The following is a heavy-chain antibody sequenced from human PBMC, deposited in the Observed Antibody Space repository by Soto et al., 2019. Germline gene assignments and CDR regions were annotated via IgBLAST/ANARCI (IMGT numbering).Heavy chain of an antibody. CDR2: ISRDGSHK. CDR3: ARSRNSAVADSFDF. CDR1: GFTFSNAW. V-gene: IGHV3-30*03. J-gene: IGHJ4*02. D-gene: IGHD1-26*01. Sequence: GGSLRLSCAASGFTFSNAWMSWVRQAPGKGLEWVAVISRDGSHKYYLDSVKGRFTISRDNSKDTVNLLMNSLRDDDSAMYYCARSRNSAVADSFDFWGQGTLVTVSS.